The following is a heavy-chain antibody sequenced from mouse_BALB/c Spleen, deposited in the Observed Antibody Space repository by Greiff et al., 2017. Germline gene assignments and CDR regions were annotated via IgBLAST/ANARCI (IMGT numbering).Heavy chain of an antibody. D-gene: IGHD2-1*01. CDR2: IYPYNGGT. CDR1: GYTFTDYN. J-gene: IGHJ3*01. Sequence: EVKLQESGPELVKPGASVKISCKASGYTFTDYNMHWVKQSHGKSLEWIGYIYPYNGGTGYNQKFKSKATLTVDNSSSTAYMELRSLTSEDSAVYYCAREEGIYYGNYRAWFAYWGQGTLVTVSA. V-gene: IGHV1S29*02. CDR3: AREEGIYYGNYRAWFAY.